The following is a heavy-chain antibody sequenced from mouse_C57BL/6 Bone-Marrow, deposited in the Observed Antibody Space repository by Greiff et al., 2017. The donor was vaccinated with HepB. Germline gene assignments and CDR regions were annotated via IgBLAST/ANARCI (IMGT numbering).Heavy chain of an antibody. Sequence: EVKVVESGGGLVQPGGSLKLSCAASGFTFSDYGMAWVRQAPRKGPEWVAFISNLAYSIYYADTVTGRFTISRENAKNTLYLEMSSLRSEDTAMYYCARLIYYYGSSYEDAMDYWGQGTSVTVSS. CDR1: GFTFSDYG. D-gene: IGHD1-1*01. CDR2: ISNLAYSI. J-gene: IGHJ4*01. CDR3: ARLIYYYGSSYEDAMDY. V-gene: IGHV5-15*01.